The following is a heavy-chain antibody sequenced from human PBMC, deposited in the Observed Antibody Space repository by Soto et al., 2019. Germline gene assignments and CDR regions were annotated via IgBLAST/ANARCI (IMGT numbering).Heavy chain of an antibody. V-gene: IGHV4-59*01. CDR1: GGSISSYY. Sequence: SETLSLTCAVSGGSISSYYWSWIRQPPGQGLEWIGYIYYSGNTNYNPSLKSRVTISVDTSKNQFSLKLSSVTAADTAVYYCARDEGQALGVIYYYYGMDVWGQGTTVTVSS. CDR2: IYYSGNT. D-gene: IGHD3-16*02. CDR3: ARDEGQALGVIYYYYGMDV. J-gene: IGHJ6*02.